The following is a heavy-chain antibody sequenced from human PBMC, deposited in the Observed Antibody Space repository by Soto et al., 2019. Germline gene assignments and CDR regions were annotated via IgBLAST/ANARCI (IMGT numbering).Heavy chain of an antibody. Sequence: QIQLVQSAAEVKKPGASVKVSCKTSGYTFVSYGISWVRQAPGQGLEWMGWISPYNGNTNFAQRFRGRVTLTPETSTDSVYMALGSLKSDVTAVYYCARDQNVFDSRGYYEHWGQGTLMTVSS. CDR1: GYTFVSYG. J-gene: IGHJ4*02. D-gene: IGHD3-22*01. V-gene: IGHV1-18*04. CDR2: ISPYNGNT. CDR3: ARDQNVFDSRGYYEH.